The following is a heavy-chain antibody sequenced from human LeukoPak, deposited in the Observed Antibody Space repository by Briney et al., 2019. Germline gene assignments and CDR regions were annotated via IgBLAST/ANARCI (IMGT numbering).Heavy chain of an antibody. CDR1: GFTFSDYY. J-gene: IGHJ6*02. CDR2: ISSSGSTI. CDR3: ARGWDYYDSSGYYNDGMDV. D-gene: IGHD3-22*01. V-gene: IGHV3-11*01. Sequence: GGSLRLSCAASGFTFSDYYMSRIRQAPGKGLEWVSYISSSGSTIYYADSVKGRFTISRDNAKNSLYLQMNSLRAEDTAVYYCARGWDYYDSSGYYNDGMDVWGQGTTVTVSS.